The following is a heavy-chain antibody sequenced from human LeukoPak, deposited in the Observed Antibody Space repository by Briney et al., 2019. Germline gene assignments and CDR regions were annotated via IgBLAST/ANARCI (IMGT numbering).Heavy chain of an antibody. CDR2: IYYSGST. V-gene: IGHV4-39*01. D-gene: IGHD2-2*01. CDR1: GGSISSTNYY. Sequence: SETLSLTCTVSGGSISSTNYYWGWIRQPPGKGLEWIGSIYYSGSTYYNPSLKSRVTISVDTSKNQFSLKLSSVTAADTAVYYCARSQHCSSTSCYLYYYYGMDVWGQGTTVTVSS. CDR3: ARSQHCSSTSCYLYYYYGMDV. J-gene: IGHJ6*02.